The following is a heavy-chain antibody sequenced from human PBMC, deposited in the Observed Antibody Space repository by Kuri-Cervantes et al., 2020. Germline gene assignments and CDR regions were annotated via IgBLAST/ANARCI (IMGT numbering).Heavy chain of an antibody. CDR2: ISGSGRNT. CDR3: ARDHMVRGVIILYGMDV. V-gene: IGHV3-23*01. Sequence: GESLKISCAASGFTFSTYVMSWVRQAPGRGLGWVSSISGSGRNTFYADSVKGRFTISRDNSKNTLYLQMNSLRAEDTAVYYCARDHMVRGVIILYGMDVWGQGTTVTVSS. J-gene: IGHJ6*02. D-gene: IGHD3-10*01. CDR1: GFTFSTYV.